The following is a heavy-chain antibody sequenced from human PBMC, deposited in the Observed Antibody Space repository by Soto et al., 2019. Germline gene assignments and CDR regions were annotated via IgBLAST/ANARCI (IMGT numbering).Heavy chain of an antibody. CDR3: ARDLRFSSTNYFDF. J-gene: IGHJ4*02. V-gene: IGHV3-11*06. Sequence: GGSLRLSCTASGFLFTDYYMSWIRQPPGKGLEWLAYIDGSSDYTNSADSVKGRFTISRDNAKNSVFLQMNNLRADDTAVYYCARDLRFSSTNYFDFWGRGTLVTVPQ. CDR1: GFLFTDYY. CDR2: IDGSSDYT. D-gene: IGHD2-8*01.